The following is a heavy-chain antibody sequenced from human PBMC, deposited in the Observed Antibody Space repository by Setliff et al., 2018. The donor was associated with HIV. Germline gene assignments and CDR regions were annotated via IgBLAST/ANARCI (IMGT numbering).Heavy chain of an antibody. Sequence: NPSETLSLTCTVSGGSISSYYWSWIRQPPGKGLEWIGYIYYSGSTNYNPSLKSRVTISVDTSKNQFSLKLKSVTAADTAVYYCASRVYYYDSNNFLREEGFDPWGQGTLVTVSS. V-gene: IGHV4-59*12. CDR1: GGSISSYY. J-gene: IGHJ5*02. CDR2: IYYSGST. CDR3: ASRVYYYDSNNFLREEGFDP. D-gene: IGHD3-22*01.